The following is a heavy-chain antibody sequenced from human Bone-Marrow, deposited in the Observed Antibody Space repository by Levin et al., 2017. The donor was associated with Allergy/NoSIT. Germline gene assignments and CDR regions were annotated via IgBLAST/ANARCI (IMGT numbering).Heavy chain of an antibody. J-gene: IGHJ4*02. CDR1: GFTFSSYA. CDR2: ISYDGSNK. D-gene: IGHD4-17*01. V-gene: IGHV3-30-3*01. CDR3: AREGDDYGEYYL. Sequence: PGGSLRLSCAASGFTFSSYAMHWVRQAPGKGLEWVAVISYDGSNKYYADSVKGRFTISRDNSKNTLYLQMNSLRAEDTAVYYCAREGDDYGEYYLWGQGTLVTVSS.